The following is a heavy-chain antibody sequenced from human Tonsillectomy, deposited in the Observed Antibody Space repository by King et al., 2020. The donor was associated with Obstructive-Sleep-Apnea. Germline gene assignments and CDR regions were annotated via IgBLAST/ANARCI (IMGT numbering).Heavy chain of an antibody. CDR2: ISGRGGST. CDR1: GFTFSSYA. J-gene: IGHJ6*02. D-gene: IGHD3-3*01. Sequence: EVQLVESGGGLVQPGGSLRLSCAASGFTFSSYAMSWVRQAPGKGLEWVSAISGRGGSTYYADSVKGRFTISRDNSKNTLYLQMNRLRAEETAVYYCAKDQYDFWSGYYYYYYGMDVWGQGTTVTVSS. CDR3: AKDQYDFWSGYYYYYYGMDV. V-gene: IGHV3-23*04.